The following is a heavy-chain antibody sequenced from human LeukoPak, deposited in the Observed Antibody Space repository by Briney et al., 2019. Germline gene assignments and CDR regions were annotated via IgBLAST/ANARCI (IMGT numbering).Heavy chain of an antibody. J-gene: IGHJ4*02. V-gene: IGHV3-74*01. Sequence: GGSLRLSCAASGFTFSSYWIHWVRHVPGKGLVWVSRINTDGSGTNYVDSVKGRFTMSRDNAKNTLYLHMNSLRVEDTAVYYCATWAGMDLLSWGQEALVTVSS. D-gene: IGHD3-10*01. CDR2: INTDGSGT. CDR1: GFTFSSYW. CDR3: ATWAGMDLLS.